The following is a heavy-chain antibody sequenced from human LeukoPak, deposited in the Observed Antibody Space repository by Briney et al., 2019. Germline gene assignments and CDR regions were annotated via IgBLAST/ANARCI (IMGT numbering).Heavy chain of an antibody. J-gene: IGHJ4*02. CDR1: GFTFTSFS. V-gene: IGHV3-21*01. CDR2: IYTVATYI. CDR3: ARLRRNGDSGGFYYYYDY. D-gene: IGHD3-22*01. Sequence: GGPLRLSCAASGFTFTSFSFNWVRQAPGKGLEWVSSIYTVATYIYYADSVRGRFTISRDNAKNSVYLQMDSLRAEDTGVYYCARLRRNGDSGGFYYYYDYWGQGTLVTVSS.